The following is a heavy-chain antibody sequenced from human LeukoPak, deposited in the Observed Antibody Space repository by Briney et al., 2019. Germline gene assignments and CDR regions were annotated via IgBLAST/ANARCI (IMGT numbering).Heavy chain of an antibody. V-gene: IGHV4-34*01. CDR1: GGSFSGYY. J-gene: IGHJ3*02. CDR3: ARDSKRKYYYDSSGDAFDI. CDR2: INHSGST. Sequence: SETLSLTCAVYGGSFSGYYWSWIRQPPGKGLEWIGEINHSGSTNYDPSLKSRVTISVDTSKNQFSLKLSSVTAADTAVYYCARDSKRKYYYDSSGDAFDIWGQGTMVTASS. D-gene: IGHD3-22*01.